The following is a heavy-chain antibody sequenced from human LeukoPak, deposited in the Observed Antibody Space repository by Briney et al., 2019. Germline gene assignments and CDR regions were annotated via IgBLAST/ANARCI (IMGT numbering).Heavy chain of an antibody. J-gene: IGHJ3*02. Sequence: SETLSLTCTVSGGSVSGGSISSTTHHWGWIRQPPGKGLEWIGSIYYTGSTYHNPSLKSRVIMSVDTSKSQVSLSLNSVTAADTAMYYCARGFWTGYFDAYDIWGQGTMVTVSA. CDR1: GGSVSGGSISSTTHH. D-gene: IGHD3/OR15-3a*01. CDR3: ARGFWTGYFDAYDI. CDR2: IYYTGST. V-gene: IGHV4-39*01.